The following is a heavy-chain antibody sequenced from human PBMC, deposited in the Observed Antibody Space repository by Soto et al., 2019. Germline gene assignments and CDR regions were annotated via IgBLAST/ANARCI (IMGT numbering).Heavy chain of an antibody. CDR2: LYYNGSA. V-gene: IGHV4-59*01. CDR3: ARDYYDILTGTTGWVEP. Sequence: QVQLQESGPGLVKPSDTVSLTCTVSGASIRSYYWSWIRQSPGKGLEWIAYLYYNGSAHYNPSLKTRVTISVDTSNNQFSLRLRSVTAADTALYYCARDYYDILTGTTGWVEPWGQGTLVTVSS. J-gene: IGHJ5*02. CDR1: GASIRSYY. D-gene: IGHD3-9*01.